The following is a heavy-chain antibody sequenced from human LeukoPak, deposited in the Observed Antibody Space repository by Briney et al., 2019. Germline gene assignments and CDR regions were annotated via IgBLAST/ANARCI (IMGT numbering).Heavy chain of an antibody. Sequence: PSETLSLTCTVSGGSISSSGYYWGWIRQPPGKGLEWIGSIYYSGSTYYNPSLKSRVTISVDTSKNQFSLKLSSVTAADTAVYYCARGMGIAAPGTRDWGQGTLVTVSS. J-gene: IGHJ4*02. CDR1: GGSISSSGYY. CDR3: ARGMGIAAPGTRD. CDR2: IYYSGST. D-gene: IGHD6-13*01. V-gene: IGHV4-39*01.